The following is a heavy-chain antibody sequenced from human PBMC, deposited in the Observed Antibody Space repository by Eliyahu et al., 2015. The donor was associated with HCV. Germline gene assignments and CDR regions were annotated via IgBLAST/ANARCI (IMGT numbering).Heavy chain of an antibody. CDR1: GFSLSTSGXC. Sequence: QVTLRESGPALVKPTQTLTLTCTFSGFSLSTSGXCVSWIRQPPGKALEWLALIDWDDDKYYSTSLKTRLTISKDTSKNQVVLTMTNMDPVDTATYYCARTPIAAAGNHYYYYYGMDVWGKGTTVTVSS. CDR3: ARTPIAAAGNHYYYYYGMDV. D-gene: IGHD6-13*01. J-gene: IGHJ6*04. CDR2: IDWDDDK. V-gene: IGHV2-70*01.